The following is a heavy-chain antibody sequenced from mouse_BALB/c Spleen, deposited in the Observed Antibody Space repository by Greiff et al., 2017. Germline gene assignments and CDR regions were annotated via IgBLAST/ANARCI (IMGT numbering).Heavy chain of an antibody. D-gene: IGHD1-1*01. V-gene: IGHV5-6-5*01. CDR3: ARGYYGSSYEAMDY. CDR1: GFTFSSYA. CDR2: ISSGGST. Sequence: EVQLVESGGGLVKPGGSLKLSCAASGFTFSSYAMSWVRQTPEKRLEWVASISSGGSTYYPDSVKGRFTISRDNARNILYLQMSSLRSEDTAMYYCARGYYGSSYEAMDYWGQGTSVTVSS. J-gene: IGHJ4*01.